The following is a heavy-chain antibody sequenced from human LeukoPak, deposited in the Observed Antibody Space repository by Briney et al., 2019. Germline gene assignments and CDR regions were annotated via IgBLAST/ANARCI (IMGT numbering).Heavy chain of an antibody. V-gene: IGHV3-9*01. CDR1: GFTFDDYA. D-gene: IGHD2-2*01. CDR3: AKGYCSSTSCPIDY. CDR2: ISWNSGSI. Sequence: PGGSLRLSCAVSGFTFDDYAMHWVRQAPGKGLEWVSGISWNSGSIGYADSVKGRFTISRDNAKNSLYLQMNSLRAEDTALYYCAKGYCSSTSCPIDYWGQGTLVTVSS. J-gene: IGHJ4*02.